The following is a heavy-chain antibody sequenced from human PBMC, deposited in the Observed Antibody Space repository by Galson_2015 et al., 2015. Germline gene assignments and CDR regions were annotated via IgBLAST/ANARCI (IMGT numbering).Heavy chain of an antibody. J-gene: IGHJ4*02. CDR3: VLFGVASTNPGKAGAY. CDR1: GFTFGKFA. CDR2: ISDSSSRT. D-gene: IGHD1-26*01. Sequence: SLRLSCAASGFTFGKFAMSWVRQASGKGLEWVSAISDSSSRTYYADSVKGRFTISRDNSKNILFLQTNSLKVDDTAKYHCVLFGVASTNPGKAGAYWGRGSLVTVSS. V-gene: IGHV3-23*01.